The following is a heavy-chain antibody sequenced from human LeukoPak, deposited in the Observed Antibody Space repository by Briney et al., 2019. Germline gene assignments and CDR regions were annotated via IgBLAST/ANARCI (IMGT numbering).Heavy chain of an antibody. CDR3: AREVSGGTFDY. V-gene: IGHV1-69*13. CDR2: IIPIFGTA. D-gene: IGHD1-26*01. J-gene: IGHJ4*02. Sequence: ASVKVSCKASGYTFTSYYMHWVRQAPGQGLEWMGGIIPIFGTANYAQKFQGRVTITADESTSTAYMELSSLRSEDTAVYYCAREVSGGTFDYWGQGTLVTVSS. CDR1: GYTFTSYY.